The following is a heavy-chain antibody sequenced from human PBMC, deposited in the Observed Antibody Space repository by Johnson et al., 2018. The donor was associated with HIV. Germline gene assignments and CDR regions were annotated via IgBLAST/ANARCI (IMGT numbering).Heavy chain of an antibody. D-gene: IGHD3-10*01. J-gene: IGHJ3*02. CDR2: ISDSGGST. Sequence: VQLVESGGGLVQPGRSLRLSCTASGFTFSSYAMSWVRQAPGKGLEWVSAISDSGGSTYFADSVKGRFTISRDDSKNTRYLQMNSLRAEDTAVYYWAKDGPGGAFDIWGQGTMVTVSS. V-gene: IGHV3-23*04. CDR1: GFTFSSYA. CDR3: AKDGPGGAFDI.